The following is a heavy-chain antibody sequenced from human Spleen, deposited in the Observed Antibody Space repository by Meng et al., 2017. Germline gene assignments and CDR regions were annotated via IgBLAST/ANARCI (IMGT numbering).Heavy chain of an antibody. V-gene: IGHV4-34*01. J-gene: IGHJ4*02. CDR2: INHSGST. CDR3: ARGPTTMAHDFDY. CDR1: GGSFSEYY. D-gene: IGHD4-11*01. Sequence: QVPLQQWGAGLLKPSETLSLTFVFPGGSFSEYYWSWIRQPPGKGLEWIGEINHSGSTNYNPSLESRATISVDTSQNNLSLKLSSVTAADSAVYYCARGPTTMAHDFDYWGQGTLVTVSS.